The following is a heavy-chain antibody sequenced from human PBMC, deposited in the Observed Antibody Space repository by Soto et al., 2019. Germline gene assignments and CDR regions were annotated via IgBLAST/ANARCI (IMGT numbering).Heavy chain of an antibody. J-gene: IGHJ5*01. Sequence: QVQLVQSGAEVKKPGASVKVSCKASGYRFSNYDMNWVRQAPGQGLEWMGWVNPNRANTGYAQKFRGRLTLTTNTSITIAYMELSSLTSEDLDVYYCARSDGRDLNWFDSWGQGTLVTVSS. D-gene: IGHD2-21*01. CDR1: GYRFSNYD. CDR3: ARSDGRDLNWFDS. V-gene: IGHV1-8*01. CDR2: VNPNRANT.